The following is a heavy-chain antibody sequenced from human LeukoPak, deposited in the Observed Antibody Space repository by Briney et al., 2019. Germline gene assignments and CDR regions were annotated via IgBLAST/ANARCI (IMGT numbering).Heavy chain of an antibody. V-gene: IGHV3-15*05. D-gene: IGHD4-17*01. Sequence: GGSLRLSCVVSGLTFSDAWMSWVRQAPGKGLEWVGRLKGRTSSETTDFAAPVKGRFTMSRDDSKNTLYLQMNSLKAEDTAVYYCSWMTTVTTVDFWGQGTLVTVSS. CDR3: SWMTTVTTVDF. CDR2: LKGRTSSETT. J-gene: IGHJ4*02. CDR1: GLTFSDAW.